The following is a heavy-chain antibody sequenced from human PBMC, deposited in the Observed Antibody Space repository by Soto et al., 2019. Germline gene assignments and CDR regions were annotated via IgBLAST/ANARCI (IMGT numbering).Heavy chain of an antibody. CDR3: ARDSHFYESSGYYYGTSEFPDY. Sequence: LRLSCAASGFTFSDYSMNWVRQAPGKGLEWVSYISGSSSTIYYADSVKSRFTISRDNAKNSLYLQMNSLRDEDTAVYFCARDSHFYESSGYYYGTSEFPDYWGQGTLVTVSS. D-gene: IGHD3-22*01. V-gene: IGHV3-48*02. J-gene: IGHJ4*02. CDR1: GFTFSDYS. CDR2: ISGSSSTI.